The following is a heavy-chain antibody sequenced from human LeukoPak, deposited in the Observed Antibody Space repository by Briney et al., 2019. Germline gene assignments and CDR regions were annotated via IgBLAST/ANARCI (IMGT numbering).Heavy chain of an antibody. D-gene: IGHD3-16*01. CDR3: ASFYDVYAFDF. Sequence: SSETLCLTCAVSGGTFSAYFWSWVRQAPGKGPEWIGEINYVGSTNYNPSLKDRVSISSDASKNQFYLELTSVTAADTAVYYCASFYDVYAFDFWGLGTMVTVSS. CDR1: GGTFSAYF. J-gene: IGHJ3*01. CDR2: INYVGST. V-gene: IGHV4-34*01.